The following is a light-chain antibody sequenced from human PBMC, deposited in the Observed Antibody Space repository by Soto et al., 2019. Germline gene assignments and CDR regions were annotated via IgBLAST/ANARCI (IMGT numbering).Light chain of an antibody. J-gene: IGKJ1*01. CDR3: QQYNNYPT. Sequence: DLQMNQSPSTLSASVGDRVIITCRASQSISSWLAWYQQKPGKAPRLLIYDASSLESGVPSRFSGRGSGTQFTLTISSLQPDDFATYYCQQYNNYPTFGQGTKVDI. CDR2: DAS. CDR1: QSISSW. V-gene: IGKV1-5*01.